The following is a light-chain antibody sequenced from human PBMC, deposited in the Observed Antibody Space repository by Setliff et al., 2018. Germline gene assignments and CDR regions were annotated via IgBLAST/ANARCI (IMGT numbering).Light chain of an antibody. CDR1: SSDVGGYNY. V-gene: IGLV2-8*01. CDR3: SSYAGSNTV. CDR2: KVS. J-gene: IGLJ2*01. Sequence: QSALAQPPSASGSPGQSVTISCTGTSSDVGGYNYVSWYQQHPGKAPKLIIHKVSKRPSGVPDRFSGSKSGNTASLTVSGLQAEDEAHYYCSSYAGSNTVFGGGTKGTVL.